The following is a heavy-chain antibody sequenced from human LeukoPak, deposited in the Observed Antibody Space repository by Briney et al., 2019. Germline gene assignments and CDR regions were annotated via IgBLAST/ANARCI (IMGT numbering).Heavy chain of an antibody. J-gene: IGHJ4*02. CDR3: ASPEGGYSYGYVY. V-gene: IGHV1-69*13. CDR1: GGTFSTYA. Sequence: ASVKVSCKASGGTFSTYAISWVRQAPGQGLEWMGGIIPIFGTANYAQKFQGRVTITADESTSTAYMELSSLRSEDTAVYYCASPEGGYSYGYVYWGQGTLVTVSS. CDR2: IIPIFGTA. D-gene: IGHD5-18*01.